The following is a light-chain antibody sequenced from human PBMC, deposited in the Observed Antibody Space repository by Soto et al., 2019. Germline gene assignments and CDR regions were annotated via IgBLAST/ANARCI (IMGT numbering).Light chain of an antibody. V-gene: IGLV7-43*01. J-gene: IGLJ3*02. CDR2: SPT. CDR1: TGTVTSTHY. CDR3: QLYYGATRV. Sequence: QTVVTPEPSLTVSPGGTVTLTCASSTGTVTSTHYPNWFQQKPGQAPRALIYSPTNKYSWTPARFSGSLLGGKAALTLSGVQREDEAEYYCQLYYGATRVFGGGTKLTVL.